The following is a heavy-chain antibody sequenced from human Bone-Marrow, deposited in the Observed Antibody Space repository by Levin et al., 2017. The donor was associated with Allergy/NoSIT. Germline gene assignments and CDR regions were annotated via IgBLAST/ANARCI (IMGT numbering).Heavy chain of an antibody. V-gene: IGHV3-30*04. Sequence: GESLKISCAASGFTFSIYSIHWVRQAPGKGLEWVAVISFDGSKKYYADSVKGRFTVSRDNSKNTLYLQMNSLRAEDAAVYYCAREALPGGSSSDFDLWGLGTLVTVSS. CDR2: ISFDGSKK. CDR3: AREALPGGSSSDFDL. J-gene: IGHJ2*01. CDR1: GFTFSIYS. D-gene: IGHD1-26*01.